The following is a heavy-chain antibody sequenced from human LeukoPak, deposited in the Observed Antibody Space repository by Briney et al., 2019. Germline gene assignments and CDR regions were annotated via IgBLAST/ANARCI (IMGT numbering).Heavy chain of an antibody. CDR1: GYTFTSYD. J-gene: IGHJ4*02. Sequence: ASVNVSCKASGYTFTSYDINWVRQATGQGLEWMGWMNPNSGNTGYAQKFQGRVTMTRNTSISTAYMELSSLRSEDTAVYYCARGITMVRGVILGYWGQGTLVTVSS. CDR2: MNPNSGNT. CDR3: ARGITMVRGVILGY. V-gene: IGHV1-8*01. D-gene: IGHD3-10*01.